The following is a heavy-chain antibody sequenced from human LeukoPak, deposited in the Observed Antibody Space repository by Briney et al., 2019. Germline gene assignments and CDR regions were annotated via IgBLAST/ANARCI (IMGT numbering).Heavy chain of an antibody. CDR3: AREVETATTGANYYYYMDV. CDR2: INPSGGST. V-gene: IGHV1-46*01. D-gene: IGHD5-24*01. CDR1: GYTLTSYY. J-gene: IGHJ6*03. Sequence: ASVKVSCKASGYTLTSYYMHWVRQAPGQGLEWIGIINPSGGSTSYAQKFQGRVTMTRDTSTSTVYMELSSLRSEDTAVYYCAREVETATTGANYYYYMDVWGKGTTVTVSS.